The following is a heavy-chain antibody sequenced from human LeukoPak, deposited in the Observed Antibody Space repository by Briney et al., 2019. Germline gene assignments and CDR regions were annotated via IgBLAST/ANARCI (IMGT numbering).Heavy chain of an antibody. CDR2: IYYSGST. D-gene: IGHD3-10*01. J-gene: IGHJ6*03. CDR1: GGSITSGFDY. CDR3: ARVHGSSYYYYYMDV. V-gene: IGHV4-61*01. Sequence: SETLSLTCTVSGGSITSGFDYWSWIRQPPGKGLEWIGYIYYSGSTNYNPSLKSRVTISVDTSKNQFSLNLSSVTAADTAVYYCARVHGSSYYYYYMDVWGKGTTVTVSS.